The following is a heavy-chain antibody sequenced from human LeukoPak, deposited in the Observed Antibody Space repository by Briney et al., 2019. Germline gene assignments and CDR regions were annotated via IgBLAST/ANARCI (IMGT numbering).Heavy chain of an antibody. Sequence: SVKVSCKASGGTFSSYAISWVRQAPGQGLEWMGRIIPIFGTANYAQKFQGRVTITTDESTSTAYMELSSLRSEDTAVYYCATTHYYDSSGYYGPSGFHAFDIRGQGTMVTVSS. CDR1: GGTFSSYA. J-gene: IGHJ3*02. V-gene: IGHV1-69*05. CDR2: IIPIFGTA. D-gene: IGHD3-22*01. CDR3: ATTHYYDSSGYYGPSGFHAFDI.